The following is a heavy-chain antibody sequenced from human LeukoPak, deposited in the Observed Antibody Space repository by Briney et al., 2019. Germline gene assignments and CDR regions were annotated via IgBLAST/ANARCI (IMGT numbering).Heavy chain of an antibody. CDR3: ARDQYDTWSRRGNFDS. CDR2: IKLDGSEK. V-gene: IGHV3-7*03. D-gene: IGHD3-3*01. J-gene: IGHJ4*02. Sequence: TGGSLRLSCVASGFTFGKYWMSWVRQAPGKGLEWVANIKLDGSEKNYVDSVKGRFTISRDNTKNSLYLQMNSLRVEDTAVFYCARDQYDTWSRRGNFDSWGQGTLVTVSS. CDR1: GFTFGKYW.